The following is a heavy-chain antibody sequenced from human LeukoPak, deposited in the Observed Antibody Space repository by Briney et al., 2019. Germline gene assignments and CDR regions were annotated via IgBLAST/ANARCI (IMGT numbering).Heavy chain of an antibody. CDR2: IYPGDSDT. Sequence: GESLKISCKGSGYSFTNYWIGWVRQMPVKGLELMGIIYPGDSDTSYDPSFQSQVTISADKSISTAYLQWRSLKASDTAMYYCARRPKYKSGCHFDYWGQGTLVTVSS. J-gene: IGHJ4*02. CDR3: ARRPKYKSGCHFDY. CDR1: GYSFTNYW. V-gene: IGHV5-51*01. D-gene: IGHD3-22*01.